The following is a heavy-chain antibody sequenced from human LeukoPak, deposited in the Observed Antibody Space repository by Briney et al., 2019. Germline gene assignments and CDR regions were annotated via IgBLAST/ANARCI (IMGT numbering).Heavy chain of an antibody. J-gene: IGHJ4*02. CDR1: GYTFTSYG. CDR2: ISAYNDDI. D-gene: IGHD3-10*01. CDR3: ARDVRSPMVRGVVFDY. V-gene: IGHV1-18*01. Sequence: GASVKVSCKASGYTFTSYGISWVRQAPGQGLEWMGWISAYNDDINYVQKFQDRVTMTTDTSTSTAYMELGSLRSDDTAVYYCARDVRSPMVRGVVFDYWGQETLVTVSS.